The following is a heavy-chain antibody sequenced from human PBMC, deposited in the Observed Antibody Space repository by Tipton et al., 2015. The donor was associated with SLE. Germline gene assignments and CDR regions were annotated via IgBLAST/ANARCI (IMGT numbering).Heavy chain of an antibody. V-gene: IGHV4-38-2*02. CDR3: ARDPYDSTWRNGWFDP. CDR2: LYHRGST. CDR1: GYSITSGDY. Sequence: TLSLTCAVSGYSITSGDYCGWIRQPPGKGLEWVGSLYHRGSTYYNPYLNSRVTISTDTSKNEIYLKLTSVTATDTAVYFCARDPYDSTWRNGWFDPWGQGTLVTVSS. D-gene: IGHD6-13*01. J-gene: IGHJ5*02.